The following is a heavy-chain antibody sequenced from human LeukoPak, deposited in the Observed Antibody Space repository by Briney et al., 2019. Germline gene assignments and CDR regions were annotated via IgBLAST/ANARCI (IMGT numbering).Heavy chain of an antibody. D-gene: IGHD6-6*01. CDR2: IYSGGST. V-gene: IGHV3-53*04. Sequence: GGSLRLSCAASGFIVSSNYISWVRQAPGKGLQWVSVIYSGGSTFYADSVKGRFTISRHDSKNTVYHQMNSLRTEDTAVYYCAKSRSSLGPSSLDYWGQGALVTVSS. J-gene: IGHJ4*02. CDR3: AKSRSSLGPSSLDY. CDR1: GFIVSSNY.